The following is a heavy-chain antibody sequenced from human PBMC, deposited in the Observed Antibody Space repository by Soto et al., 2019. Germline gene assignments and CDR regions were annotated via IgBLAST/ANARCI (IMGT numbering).Heavy chain of an antibody. CDR3: ASCSLPFGELYNPYFDY. J-gene: IGHJ4*02. CDR2: ISYDGSNK. D-gene: IGHD3-10*01. Sequence: QVQLVESGGGVVQPGRSLRHSCAASGFTFSSYAMHWVRQAPGKGLEWVAVISYDGSNKYYADSVKGRFTISRDNSKNTLYLQMNSLRAEDTAVYYCASCSLPFGELYNPYFDYWGQGTLVTVSS. CDR1: GFTFSSYA. V-gene: IGHV3-30-3*01.